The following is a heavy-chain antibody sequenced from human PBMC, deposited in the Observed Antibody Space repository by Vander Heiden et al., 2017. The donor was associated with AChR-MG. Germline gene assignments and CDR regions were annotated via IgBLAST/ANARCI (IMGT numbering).Heavy chain of an antibody. D-gene: IGHD3-3*01. V-gene: IGHV1-69*01. Sequence: QVQLVQSGAEVKKPGSSVKVSCKASGGTFSSYAISWVRQAPGQGLEWMGGIIPIFGTANYAQKFQGRVTITADESTSTAYMELSSLRSEDTAVYYCARDGGLRFLEWLSEVRYYYYMDVWGKGTTVTVSS. J-gene: IGHJ6*03. CDR3: ARDGGLRFLEWLSEVRYYYYMDV. CDR1: GGTFSSYA. CDR2: IIPIFGTA.